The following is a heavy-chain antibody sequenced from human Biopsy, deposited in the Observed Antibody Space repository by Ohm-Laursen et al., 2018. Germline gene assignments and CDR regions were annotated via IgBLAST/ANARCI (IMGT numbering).Heavy chain of an antibody. J-gene: IGHJ4*02. CDR1: GDSINNYY. CDR3: ARGRRTSGWPYFAN. CDR2: IYSGGNT. V-gene: IGHV4-59*07. D-gene: IGHD6-19*01. Sequence: SDTLSLTCIVSGDSINNYYWSWVRQPPGQGLEYIGFIYSGGNTNYNPSLQNRVTMSVDTSKNQFSLKLSSVIAADTAVYYCARGRRTSGWPYFANWGQGTLVIVSS.